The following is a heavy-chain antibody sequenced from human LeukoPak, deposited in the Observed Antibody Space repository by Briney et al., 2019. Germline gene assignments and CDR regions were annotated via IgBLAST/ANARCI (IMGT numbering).Heavy chain of an antibody. CDR3: AKDRITMVRGVTYGMDV. V-gene: IGHV3-30*18. CDR2: ISYDGSNK. CDR1: GFTFSSYG. D-gene: IGHD3-10*01. J-gene: IGHJ6*02. Sequence: GRSLRLSCAASGFTFSSYGIHWVRQAPGKGLEWVAVISYDGSNKYYADSVKGRFTISRDNSKNTLYLQMNSLRAEDTAVYYCAKDRITMVRGVTYGMDVWGQGTTVTVSS.